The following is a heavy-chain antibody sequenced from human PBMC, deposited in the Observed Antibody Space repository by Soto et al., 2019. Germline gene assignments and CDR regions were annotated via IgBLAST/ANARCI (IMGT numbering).Heavy chain of an antibody. CDR3: ARDLDYHDSSGYRY. D-gene: IGHD3-22*01. V-gene: IGHV3-33*01. Sequence: GGSLRLSCAASGFTFSSYGMHWVRQAPGKGLEWVAVIWYDGSNKYYADSVKGRFTISRDNSKNTLYLQMNSLRAEDTAVYYCARDLDYHDSSGYRYWGQGTLVTVSS. J-gene: IGHJ4*02. CDR2: IWYDGSNK. CDR1: GFTFSSYG.